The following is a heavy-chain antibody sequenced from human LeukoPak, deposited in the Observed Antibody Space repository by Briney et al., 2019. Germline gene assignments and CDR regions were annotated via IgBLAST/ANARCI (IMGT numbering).Heavy chain of an antibody. CDR2: IYYSGST. V-gene: IGHV4-39*01. CDR3: ARLYYGSGSYPWDYYMDV. J-gene: IGHJ6*03. CDR1: GGSISSSSYY. Sequence: SETLSLTCTVSGGSISSSSYYWGWIRQPPGKGLEWIGSIYYSGSTYYNPSLKSRVTISVDTSKNQFSLKLSSVTAADTAVYYCARLYYGSGSYPWDYYMDVWGKGTTVTISS. D-gene: IGHD3-10*01.